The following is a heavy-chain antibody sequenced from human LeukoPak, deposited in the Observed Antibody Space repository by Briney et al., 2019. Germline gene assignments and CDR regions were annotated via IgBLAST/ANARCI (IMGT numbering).Heavy chain of an antibody. CDR3: ESPRRGGSLGY. J-gene: IGHJ4*03. CDR1: GGSFTSDA. CDR2: IIPIFGTA. V-gene: IGHV1-69*13. Sequence: ASVKVSCKPSGGSFTSDAISRVREDPGQGREWMGGIIPIFGTANYAQKLQGRVTITAEESTSTAYMKVSSLSPEHTCVYLCESPRRGGSLGYWGQGNPVPV. D-gene: IGHD2-15*01.